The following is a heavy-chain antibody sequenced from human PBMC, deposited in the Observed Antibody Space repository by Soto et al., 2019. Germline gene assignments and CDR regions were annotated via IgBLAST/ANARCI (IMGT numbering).Heavy chain of an antibody. J-gene: IGHJ6*02. Sequence: ESLKLSCTGSGYSFTSYWIGWVRQMPGKGLEWMGIIYPGDSDTRYSPSFQGQVTISADKSISTAYLQWSSLKASDTAMYYCARHGGYDFYYYYGMDVWGQGTTVTVSS. CDR2: IYPGDSDT. V-gene: IGHV5-51*01. D-gene: IGHD5-12*01. CDR3: ARHGGYDFYYYYGMDV. CDR1: GYSFTSYW.